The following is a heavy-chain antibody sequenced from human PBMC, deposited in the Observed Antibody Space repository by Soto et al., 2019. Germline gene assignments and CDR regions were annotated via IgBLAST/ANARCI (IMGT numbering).Heavy chain of an antibody. CDR3: TTIGWGSVGAFDI. D-gene: IGHD6-19*01. CDR1: GVTFSNAW. CDR2: IKSKTDGGTT. J-gene: IGHJ3*02. Sequence: GGSLRLSCAASGVTFSNAWMSWVRQAPGKGLEWVGRIKSKTDGGTTDYAAPVKGKFTISRDDSKNTLYLQMNSRKTEGTAVYYCTTIGWGSVGAFDIWGQGTMVTVSS. V-gene: IGHV3-15*01.